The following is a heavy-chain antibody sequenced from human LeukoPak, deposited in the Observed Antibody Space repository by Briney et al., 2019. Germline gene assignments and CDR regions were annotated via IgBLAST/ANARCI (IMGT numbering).Heavy chain of an antibody. V-gene: IGHV3-74*01. CDR2: INSNWSST. J-gene: IGHJ4*02. Sequence: GGSLRVSCAASGFTFSSYWMHWVRQARGKGLVWVGRINSNWSSTNYADTVRGRLTISRDNANNTLYVQMNSLRAEDTAVYYCARDRSIASDYWGQGTLVTVSS. CDR1: GFTFSSYW. D-gene: IGHD6-6*01. CDR3: ARDRSIASDY.